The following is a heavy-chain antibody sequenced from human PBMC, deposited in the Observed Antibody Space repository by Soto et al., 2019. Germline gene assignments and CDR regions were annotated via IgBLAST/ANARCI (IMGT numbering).Heavy chain of an antibody. D-gene: IGHD5-12*01. CDR1: GFTVRDNY. Sequence: EVQLVESGGGLIQPGGSLRLSCAVSGFTVRDNYMSWVRQAPGKGLEWVSVIYSGGTTYYADSVKCRFIITRDSPKNTLDQQMNIRRAEDTAVYYCHGYGYWGQGTLVTVSS. CDR2: IYSGGTT. CDR3: HGYGY. J-gene: IGHJ4*02. V-gene: IGHV3-53*01.